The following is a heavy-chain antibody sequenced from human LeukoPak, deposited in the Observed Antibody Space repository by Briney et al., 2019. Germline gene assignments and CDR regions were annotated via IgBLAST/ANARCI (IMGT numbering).Heavy chain of an antibody. CDR2: TYYRSKWYN. V-gene: IGHV6-1*01. J-gene: IGHJ3*02. CDR1: GDSVSINSAS. Sequence: SQTLSLTCAISGDSVSINSASWNWIRQSPSRGLGWLGRTYYRSKWYNDYAVSVKSRITINPDTSKNQFSLQLNSVTPEDTAVYYCARDFIVVDAFDIWGQGTMVAVSS. CDR3: ARDFIVVDAFDI. D-gene: IGHD3-16*02.